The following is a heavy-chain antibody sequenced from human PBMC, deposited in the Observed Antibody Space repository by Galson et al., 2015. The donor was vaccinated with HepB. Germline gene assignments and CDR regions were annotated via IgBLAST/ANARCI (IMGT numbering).Heavy chain of an antibody. D-gene: IGHD1-14*01. CDR1: GGTFSSYA. J-gene: IGHJ6*03. Sequence: SVKVSCKVSGGTFSSYAISWVRQAPGQGPEWMGRNTPILGTANYAQKFQGRVTITADKSTSTVYMELSSLRSQDTAVYYCATAARGGRQNHYMDVWGKGTTVTVSS. CDR3: ATAARGGRQNHYMDV. CDR2: NTPILGTA. V-gene: IGHV1-69*04.